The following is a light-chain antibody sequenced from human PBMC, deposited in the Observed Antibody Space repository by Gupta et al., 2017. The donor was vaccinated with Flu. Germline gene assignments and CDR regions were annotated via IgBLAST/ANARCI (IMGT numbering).Light chain of an antibody. J-gene: IGKJ4*01. Sequence: PSPLSASTGDRVTITCRASQGISSYLASYQQKPGKAPKLLIYAASTLQSGVPSRFSGSGSGTDFTLTISCLQSEDFATYYCQQEDSYPITFGGGTKVEIK. V-gene: IGKV1-8*01. CDR1: QGISSY. CDR2: AAS. CDR3: QQEDSYPIT.